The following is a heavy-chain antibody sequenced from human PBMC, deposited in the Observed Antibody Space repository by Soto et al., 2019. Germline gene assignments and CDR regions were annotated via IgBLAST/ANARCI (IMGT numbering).Heavy chain of an antibody. D-gene: IGHD5-18*01. J-gene: IGHJ4*02. CDR3: ARDRDGYGSYDY. Sequence: HPGGSLRLSCAASGLTVSSNYMSWVRQAPGKGLEWVSVIYSAGNTYYADSVKGRFTISRDNSKNTLYLQMNSLRAEDTAVYYCARDRDGYGSYDYWGQGTLVTVAS. CDR2: IYSAGNT. V-gene: IGHV3-66*01. CDR1: GLTVSSNY.